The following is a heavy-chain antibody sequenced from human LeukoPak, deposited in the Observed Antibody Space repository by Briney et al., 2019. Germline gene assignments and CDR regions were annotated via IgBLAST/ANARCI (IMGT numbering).Heavy chain of an antibody. CDR3: ARDQGVAGWLSA. CDR2: MNSDGSIT. J-gene: IGHJ4*02. V-gene: IGHV3-74*01. Sequence: GGSLRLSCAASGFNFSPYWMHWVRHAPGKGLVWVARMNSDGSITNYADSVKGRFTISRDNAKNTVFLQMNSLRVEDTAVYYCARDQGVAGWLSAWGQGTLVTVSS. CDR1: GFNFSPYW. D-gene: IGHD3-22*01.